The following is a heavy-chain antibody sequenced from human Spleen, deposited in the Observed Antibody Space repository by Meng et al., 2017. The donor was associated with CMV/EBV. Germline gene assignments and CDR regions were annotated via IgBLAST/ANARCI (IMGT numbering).Heavy chain of an antibody. Sequence: ASVKVSCTASGYTFTGYHMHWVRQAPGQGLEWMGWINPNSGGTNYAQKFQGRVTMTRDTSISTAYMELSRLRSDDTAVYHCARVPPPIAVAGTTFDYWGQGTLVTVSS. CDR3: ARVPPPIAVAGTTFDY. J-gene: IGHJ4*02. CDR2: INPNSGGT. CDR1: GYTFTGYH. D-gene: IGHD6-19*01. V-gene: IGHV1-2*02.